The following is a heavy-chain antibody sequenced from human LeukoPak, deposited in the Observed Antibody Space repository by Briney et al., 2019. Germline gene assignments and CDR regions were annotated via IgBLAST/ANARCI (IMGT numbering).Heavy chain of an antibody. CDR2: ISGSNGNT. CDR3: ARSGRGTYYYFDL. Sequence: ASVKVSCKASNYPFTRDGISWVRQAPGQGLEWMGWISGSNGNTNYAQKFQGRVSMTADASTGTAYLELRSLRSDDTAVYYCARSGRGTYYYFDLWGQGTLVTVSS. J-gene: IGHJ4*02. V-gene: IGHV1-18*01. CDR1: NYPFTRDG. D-gene: IGHD1-26*01.